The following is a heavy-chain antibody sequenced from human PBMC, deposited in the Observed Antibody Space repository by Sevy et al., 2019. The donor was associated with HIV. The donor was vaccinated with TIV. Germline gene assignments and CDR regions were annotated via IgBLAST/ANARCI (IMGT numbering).Heavy chain of an antibody. CDR1: GFTFAKYS. CDR3: AREGCTQPHDY. D-gene: IGHD2-8*01. CDR2: FSFGCGRI. Sequence: GESLKISCAASGFTFAKYSMSWVRQAPGKGLEWVSTFSFGCGRINYADSVKGRFTISRDDSKNTLFLQMNSLIAEDTATYFCAREGCTQPHDYWGQGTLVTVSS. V-gene: IGHV3-23*01. J-gene: IGHJ4*02.